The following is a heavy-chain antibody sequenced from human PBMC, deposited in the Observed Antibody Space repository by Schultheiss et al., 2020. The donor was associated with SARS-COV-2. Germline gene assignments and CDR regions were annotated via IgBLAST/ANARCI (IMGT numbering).Heavy chain of an antibody. D-gene: IGHD3-16*01. CDR2: IHHTGST. Sequence: SETLSLTCAVSGDSITNTHWWTWIRQPPGKGLEWIGEIHHTGSTNYNPPLSGRVTMSVEASKNQFSLRMTSMTAADTAMYYCARGRDTIFTVGGVAGHFAYWGQGALVTVSS. J-gene: IGHJ4*02. CDR1: GDSITNTHW. V-gene: IGHV4-4*02. CDR3: ARGRDTIFTVGGVAGHFAY.